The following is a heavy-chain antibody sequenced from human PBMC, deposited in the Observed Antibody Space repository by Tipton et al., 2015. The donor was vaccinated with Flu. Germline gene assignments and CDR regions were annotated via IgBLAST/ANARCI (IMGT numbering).Heavy chain of an antibody. Sequence: SLRLSCAASGFTFDGYAMHWVRQAPGKGLEWVSGISWNSGSIGYADSVKGRFTISRDNAKNSLYLQMNSLRAEDTALYYCAKDISRGRGAFDIWGQGTMVTVSS. CDR3: AKDISRGRGAFDI. V-gene: IGHV3-9*01. CDR2: ISWNSGSI. CDR1: GFTFDGYA. J-gene: IGHJ3*02.